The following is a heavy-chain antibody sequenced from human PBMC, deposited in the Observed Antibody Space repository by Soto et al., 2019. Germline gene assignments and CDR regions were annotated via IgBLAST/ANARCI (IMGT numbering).Heavy chain of an antibody. CDR2: ISADNSNT. CDR3: ARCIQQDYYYGMDV. CDR1: GYTFTRYG. V-gene: IGHV1-18*01. Sequence: ASVKVSCKASGYTFTRYGIGWARQAPGQGLEWMGRISADNSNTKYAQKFRGRVTMTTDTSTSTVYMELRNLRSDDTAVYYCARCIQQDYYYGMDVWGQGTTVTVSS. J-gene: IGHJ6*02. D-gene: IGHD5-18*01.